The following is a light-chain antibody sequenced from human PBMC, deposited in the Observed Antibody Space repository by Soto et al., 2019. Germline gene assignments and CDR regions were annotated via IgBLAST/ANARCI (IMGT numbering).Light chain of an antibody. CDR3: QQYNNWPPWT. CDR2: GAS. V-gene: IGKV3-15*01. J-gene: IGKJ1*01. Sequence: EIVMTQSPATLSVSPGERATLSCRASQSVSSNLAWYQQKPGQAPRLLIYGASTRATGIPARFSGSGSGTEFTLTISSLQSEDVAVYYCQQYNNWPPWTFGKGTKGEIK. CDR1: QSVSSN.